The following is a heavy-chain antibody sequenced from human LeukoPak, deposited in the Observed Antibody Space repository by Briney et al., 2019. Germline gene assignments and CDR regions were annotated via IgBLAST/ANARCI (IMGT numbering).Heavy chain of an antibody. J-gene: IGHJ4*02. CDR2: ISSSGSTI. CDR3: ASRYGSGSYYPFDY. V-gene: IGHV3-11*01. D-gene: IGHD3-10*01. Sequence: GGSLRLSCAASGFTFSDYHMSWVRQAPGKGLEWVSYISSSGSTIYYADSVKGRFTISRDNAKNSLYLQMNSLRAEDTAVYYCASRYGSGSYYPFDYWGQGTLVTVSS. CDR1: GFTFSDYH.